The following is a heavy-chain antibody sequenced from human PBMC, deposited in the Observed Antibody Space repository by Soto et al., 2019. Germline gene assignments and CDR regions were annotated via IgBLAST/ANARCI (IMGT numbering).Heavy chain of an antibody. V-gene: IGHV3-48*03. CDR3: ARDVSAFPPGFFDY. D-gene: IGHD3-10*01. J-gene: IGHJ4*02. CDR1: GSTFSSFE. Sequence: LRLSCAASGSTFSSFEMNWVRQAPGKGLEWVSYISGSGFTTYYADSVKGRFTISRDNAKNSLYLQMNSLRAGGTAVYYCARDVSAFPPGFFDYWGQGTLVTVSS. CDR2: ISGSGFTT.